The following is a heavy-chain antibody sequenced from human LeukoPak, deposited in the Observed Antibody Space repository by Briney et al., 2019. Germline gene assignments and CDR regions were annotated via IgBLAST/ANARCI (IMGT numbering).Heavy chain of an antibody. CDR2: IYYSGGT. J-gene: IGHJ4*02. V-gene: IGHV4-59*01. CDR3: XXXXXRXXYFDY. Sequence: PSETLSLTCTVSGGSISSYYWSWIRQPPGKGLEWIGYIYYSGGTNYNPSLKSRVTISVDTSKNQFSLKLSSVTAADTAVYYCXXXXXRXXYFDYWGQGTLVTVSS. CDR1: GGSISSYY.